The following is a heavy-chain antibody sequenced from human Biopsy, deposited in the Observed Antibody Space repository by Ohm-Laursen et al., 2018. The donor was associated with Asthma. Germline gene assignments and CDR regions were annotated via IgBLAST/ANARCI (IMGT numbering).Heavy chain of an antibody. Sequence: SVNPSSMASVYTFIGYHIHWMRLAPGHGLEWMGLINPNIGGTNYAQKLHGRVTMTRDASISTAYMDVSRLRSDDTAVYYCARGEKSAGDRWFDPWGQGSLVTVSS. CDR1: VYTFIGYH. D-gene: IGHD6-13*01. J-gene: IGHJ5*02. V-gene: IGHV1-2*06. CDR2: INPNIGGT. CDR3: ARGEKSAGDRWFDP.